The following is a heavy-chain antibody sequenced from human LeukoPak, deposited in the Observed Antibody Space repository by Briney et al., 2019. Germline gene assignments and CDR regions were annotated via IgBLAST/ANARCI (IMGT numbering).Heavy chain of an antibody. Sequence: SVKVSCKASGYTLSSYDMHWVRQAPGQGLEWMAIINPSAGSTDYARKFQGRVTVTRDTSTSTVYMELSSLTSEDTAVYYCARVPNWRDYLDYWGQGTLVTVSS. CDR3: ARVPNWRDYLDY. CDR1: GYTLSSYD. D-gene: IGHD2-8*01. J-gene: IGHJ4*02. V-gene: IGHV1-46*01. CDR2: INPSAGST.